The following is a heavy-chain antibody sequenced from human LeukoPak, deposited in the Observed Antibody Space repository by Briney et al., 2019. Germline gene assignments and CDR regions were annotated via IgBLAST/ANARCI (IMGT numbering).Heavy chain of an antibody. CDR2: IYYSGST. Sequence: KPSETLSLTCTVSGGSISSSSYYWGWIRQPPGKGREWIGSIYYSGSTYYNPSLKSRVTISVDTSKNQFSLKLSSVTAADTAVYYCAGRTRYSGSVDYWGQGTLVTVSS. V-gene: IGHV4-39*01. J-gene: IGHJ4*02. CDR3: AGRTRYSGSVDY. D-gene: IGHD1-26*01. CDR1: GGSISSSSYY.